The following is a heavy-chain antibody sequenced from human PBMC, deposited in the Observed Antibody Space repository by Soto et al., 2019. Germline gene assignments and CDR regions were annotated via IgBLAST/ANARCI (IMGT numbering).Heavy chain of an antibody. D-gene: IGHD2-2*01. CDR3: AKDGGGMHQLLSDFDY. Sequence: GSLRLSCAASGFTFSSYAMSWVRQAPGKGLEWVSAISGSGGSTYYADSVKGRFTISRDNSKNTLYLQMNSLRAEDTAVYYCAKDGGGMHQLLSDFDYRGQGTLVTVSS. CDR1: GFTFSSYA. J-gene: IGHJ4*02. CDR2: ISGSGGST. V-gene: IGHV3-23*01.